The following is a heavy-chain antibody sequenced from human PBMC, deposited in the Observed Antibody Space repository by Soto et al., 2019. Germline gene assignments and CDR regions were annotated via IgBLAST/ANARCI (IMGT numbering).Heavy chain of an antibody. CDR3: AKDPREHDYGDYGGDY. J-gene: IGHJ4*02. Sequence: EVQLLESGGGLVQPGGSLRLSCAASGFTFSSYAMSWVRQAPGKGLEWVSAISGSGGSTYYADSVKGRFTISRDNSKNTLYLQMNRLRAEDTAVYYCAKDPREHDYGDYGGDYWGQGTLVTVSS. D-gene: IGHD4-17*01. CDR1: GFTFSSYA. V-gene: IGHV3-23*01. CDR2: ISGSGGST.